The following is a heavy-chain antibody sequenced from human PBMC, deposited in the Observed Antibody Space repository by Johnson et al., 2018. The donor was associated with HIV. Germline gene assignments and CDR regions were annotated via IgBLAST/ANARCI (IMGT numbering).Heavy chain of an antibody. CDR2: IWYDGSNK. CDR3: ARIRVAVITEVGAFDM. J-gene: IGHJ3*02. Sequence: QMLLVESGGGVVQPGRSLRLSCAASGFTFSSYAMHWVRQAPGKGLEWVAVIWYDGSNKYYADSVKGRFTISRDNSKNTLYLQMNSLRAEDTAVYLCARIRVAVITEVGAFDMWGQGTMVTVSS. V-gene: IGHV3-30*04. D-gene: IGHD3-22*01. CDR1: GFTFSSYA.